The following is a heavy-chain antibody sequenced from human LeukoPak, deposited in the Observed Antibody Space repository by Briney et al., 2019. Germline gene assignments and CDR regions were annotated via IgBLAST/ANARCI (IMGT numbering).Heavy chain of an antibody. D-gene: IGHD1-7*01. CDR2: MYSSGTT. CDR1: GGSISSSSYY. Sequence: SETLSLTCTVSGGSISSSSYYWAWIRQPPGKGLEWIGTMYSSGTTYYNPSLKSRVTISVDTSKNQFSLKLISVTAADTAVYFCARMAGSLTGTAGGVWGQGTLVTVSS. CDR3: ARMAGSLTGTAGGV. J-gene: IGHJ4*02. V-gene: IGHV4-39*01.